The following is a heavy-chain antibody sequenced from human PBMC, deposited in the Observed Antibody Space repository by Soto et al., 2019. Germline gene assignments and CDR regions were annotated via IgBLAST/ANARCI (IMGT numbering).Heavy chain of an antibody. CDR2: ISAYNGNT. D-gene: IGHD4-17*01. CDR1: GYTFTSYG. V-gene: IGHV1-18*04. Sequence: QVPLVQSGAEVKKPGASVKVSCEASGYTFTSYGISWVRQAPGQGLEWMGWISAYNGNTNYAQKLQGRVTMTTDTSTSTAYMELRSLRSDDTAVYYCARDRPIEMTTVTMGAFDIWGQGTMVTVSS. CDR3: ARDRPIEMTTVTMGAFDI. J-gene: IGHJ3*02.